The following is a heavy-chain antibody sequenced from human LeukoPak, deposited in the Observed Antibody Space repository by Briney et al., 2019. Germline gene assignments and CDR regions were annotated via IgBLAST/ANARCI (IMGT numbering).Heavy chain of an antibody. Sequence: SETLSLTCTVSGYSISSGYYWGWIRQPPGKGLEWIGSIYHSGSTYYNPSLKSRVTISVDTSKNQFSLKLSSVTAADTAVYYCARDRAVRGVIKRGFDYWGQGTLVTVSS. CDR2: IYHSGST. CDR3: ARDRAVRGVIKRGFDY. V-gene: IGHV4-38-2*02. J-gene: IGHJ4*02. CDR1: GYSISSGYY. D-gene: IGHD3-10*01.